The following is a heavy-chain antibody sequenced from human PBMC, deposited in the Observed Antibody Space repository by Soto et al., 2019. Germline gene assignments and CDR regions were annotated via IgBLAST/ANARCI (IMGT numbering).Heavy chain of an antibody. D-gene: IGHD2-2*01. J-gene: IGHJ5*02. CDR2: INHSGST. CDR1: GGSFSGYY. Sequence: QVQLQQWGAGLLKPSETLSLTCAVYGGSFSGYYWSWIRQPPGKGLEWIGEINHSGSTNYNLSLKSRVTISVDTSKNQFSLKLSSVTAADTAVYYCAILYCSSTSCYWFDPWGQGTLVTVSS. V-gene: IGHV4-34*01. CDR3: AILYCSSTSCYWFDP.